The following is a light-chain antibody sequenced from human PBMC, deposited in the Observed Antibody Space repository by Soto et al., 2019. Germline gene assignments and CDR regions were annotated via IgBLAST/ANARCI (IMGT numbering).Light chain of an antibody. J-gene: IGLJ1*01. CDR3: AAWDDSLNGYV. Sequence: QSVLTQPPSASGSPGQRVTISSSGSSSNIGSNTVNWYHQFPGTAPKLLIYSNNQRPSGVPDRFSGSKSGTSASLAISGLQSEDEADYYCAAWDDSLNGYVFGTGTKVTVL. CDR1: SSNIGSNT. CDR2: SNN. V-gene: IGLV1-44*01.